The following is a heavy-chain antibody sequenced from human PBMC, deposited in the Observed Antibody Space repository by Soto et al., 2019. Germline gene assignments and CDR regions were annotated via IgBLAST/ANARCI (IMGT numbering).Heavy chain of an antibody. CDR2: IYTSGST. CDR3: ARDNWALSLYYYYYGMDV. J-gene: IGHJ6*02. Sequence: PSETLSLTCTVSGGSISSYYWSWIRQPAGKGLEWIGRIYTSGSTNYNPSLKSRVTMSVDTSKNQFSLKLSSVTAADTAVYYCARDNWALSLYYYYYGMDVWGQGLPVTVS. D-gene: IGHD7-27*01. CDR1: GGSISSYY. V-gene: IGHV4-4*07.